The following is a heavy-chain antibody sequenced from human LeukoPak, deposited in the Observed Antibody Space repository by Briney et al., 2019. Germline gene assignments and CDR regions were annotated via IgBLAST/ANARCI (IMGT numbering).Heavy chain of an antibody. J-gene: IGHJ4*02. V-gene: IGHV4-30-2*01. CDR3: ARWRGQQLVQRVDY. CDR2: IYHSGST. CDR1: GGSISSGGYS. D-gene: IGHD6-13*01. Sequence: SQTLSLTCAVSGGSISSGGYSWSWIRQPPGKGLEWIGYIYHSGSTNYNPSLKSRVTISVDTSKNQFSLKLSSVTAADTAVYYCARWRGQQLVQRVDYWGQGTLVTVSS.